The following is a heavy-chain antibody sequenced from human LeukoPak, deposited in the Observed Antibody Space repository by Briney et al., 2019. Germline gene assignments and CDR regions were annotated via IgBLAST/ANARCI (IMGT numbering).Heavy chain of an antibody. J-gene: IGHJ4*02. CDR3: ARGVYCSSTSCYAGIDY. V-gene: IGHV4-31*03. D-gene: IGHD2-2*01. CDR1: GGSISSGGYY. CDR2: IYYSGST. Sequence: PSETLSLTCTVSGGSISSGGYYWSWIRQHPGKGLEWIGYIYYSGSTYYNPSLKSRVTISVDTSKNQFSLKLSSVTAADTAVYYCARGVYCSSTSCYAGIDYWGQGTLVTVSS.